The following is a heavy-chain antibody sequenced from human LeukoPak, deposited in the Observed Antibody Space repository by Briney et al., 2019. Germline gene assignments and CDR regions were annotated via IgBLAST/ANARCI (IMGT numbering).Heavy chain of an antibody. CDR2: INHSGST. Sequence: PSETLSLTCAVYGGSFSGYYWSWIRQPPGKGLEWIGEINHSGSTNYNPSLKSRVTISVDTSRNQFSLKLSSVTAADTAVYYCARGRAAAGTGRTGNWFDPWGQGTLVTVSS. J-gene: IGHJ5*02. CDR1: GGSFSGYY. CDR3: ARGRAAAGTGRTGNWFDP. V-gene: IGHV4-34*01. D-gene: IGHD6-13*01.